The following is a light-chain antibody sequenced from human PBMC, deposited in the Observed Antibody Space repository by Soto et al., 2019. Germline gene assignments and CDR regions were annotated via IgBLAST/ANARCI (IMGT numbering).Light chain of an antibody. J-gene: IGKJ5*01. Sequence: EIVMTQSPATLSVSPGERATLSCRASQSVSSNLAWYQQNPGQAPRLLIYGASTRATGIPARISGSGSGTEFTLTISSLQSEDFAVYYCQQYNNWLITFGQGTRLEIK. CDR3: QQYNNWLIT. CDR2: GAS. V-gene: IGKV3-15*01. CDR1: QSVSSN.